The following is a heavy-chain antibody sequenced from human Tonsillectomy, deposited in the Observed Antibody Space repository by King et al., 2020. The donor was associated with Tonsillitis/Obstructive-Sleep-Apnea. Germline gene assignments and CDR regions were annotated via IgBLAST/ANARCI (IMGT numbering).Heavy chain of an antibody. J-gene: IGHJ6*03. V-gene: IGHV3-9*01. CDR3: AKDYSGSYLGYMDV. Sequence: VQLVESGGGLVQPGRSLRLSCAASGFTFDDYAMHWVRQAPGKGLEWVSGISWNSGSIGYADSVKGRFTISRDNAKNSLYLQMNSLRAEDTALYYCAKDYSGSYLGYMDVWGKGTTVTVSS. D-gene: IGHD1-26*01. CDR2: ISWNSGSI. CDR1: GFTFDDYA.